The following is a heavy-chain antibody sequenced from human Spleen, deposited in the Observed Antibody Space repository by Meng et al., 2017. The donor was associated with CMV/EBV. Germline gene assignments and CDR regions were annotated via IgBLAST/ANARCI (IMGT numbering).Heavy chain of an antibody. CDR3: ARGGRYSSSWFDY. Sequence: GSLRLSCTVSGVSISNYSWSWIRQPPGKGLEWIGYIYYSATSNYNPSLKSRVAISVDMSKNQFSLSLTSVTAADTAVYYFARGGRYSSSWFDYWGPGTLVTVSS. CDR2: IYYSATS. D-gene: IGHD6-13*01. J-gene: IGHJ4*02. V-gene: IGHV4-59*01. CDR1: GVSISNYS.